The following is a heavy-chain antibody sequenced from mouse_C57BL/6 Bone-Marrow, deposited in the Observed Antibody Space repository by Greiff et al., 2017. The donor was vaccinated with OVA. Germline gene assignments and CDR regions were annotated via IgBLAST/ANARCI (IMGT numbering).Heavy chain of an antibody. J-gene: IGHJ4*01. D-gene: IGHD1-1*02. V-gene: IGHV14-3*01. CDR1: GFNFKNTY. Sequence: EVQLQQSVAELVRPGASVKFSCTASGFNFKNTYMHWVKQRPEQGLEWIGRIVPANGNTKYAPKFQGKATITADTSSNTAYLQLSSLTAEDTAIYYCASGGTNYYAMDDWGQGTSVTVSA. CDR2: IVPANGNT. CDR3: ASGGTNYYAMDD.